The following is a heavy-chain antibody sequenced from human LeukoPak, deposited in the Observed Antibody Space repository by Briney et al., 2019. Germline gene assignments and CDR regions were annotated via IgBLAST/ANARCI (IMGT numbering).Heavy chain of an antibody. CDR3: ARESAPPAATMEYYYYYYMDV. D-gene: IGHD2-2*01. J-gene: IGHJ6*03. CDR1: GFTFSSYW. V-gene: IGHV3-7*01. Sequence: GGSLRLSCAASGFTFSSYWMSWVRQAPGKGLEWVANIKQDGSEKYYVDSVKGRFTISRDNAKNSLYLQMNSLRAEDTAVYYCARESAPPAATMEYYYYYYMDVWGKGTTVTVSS. CDR2: IKQDGSEK.